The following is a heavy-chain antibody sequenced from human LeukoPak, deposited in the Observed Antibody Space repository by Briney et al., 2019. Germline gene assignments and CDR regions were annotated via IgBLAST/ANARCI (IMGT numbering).Heavy chain of an antibody. Sequence: GRSLRLSCAASGFNFSSYAMYWVRQAPGKGLEWVAVISYDGSNKYYADSVKGRFTISRDNSKNTLYLQMNSLRAEDTAVYYCATEYSAFAFDIWGQGTVVTVSS. V-gene: IGHV3-30*04. CDR2: ISYDGSNK. CDR3: ATEYSAFAFDI. CDR1: GFNFSSYA. J-gene: IGHJ3*02. D-gene: IGHD5-12*01.